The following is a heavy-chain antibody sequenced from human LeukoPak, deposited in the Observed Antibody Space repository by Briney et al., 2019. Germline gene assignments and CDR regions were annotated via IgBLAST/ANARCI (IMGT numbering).Heavy chain of an antibody. D-gene: IGHD3-3*01. CDR1: GFTFSSYS. CDR3: ARDHSGGFGVAGKVGFDP. V-gene: IGHV3-21*04. CDR2: ISSSSSYI. J-gene: IGHJ5*02. Sequence: PGGSLRLSCAASGFTFSSYSMNWVRQAPGKGLEWVSSISSSSSYIYYADSVKGRFTISRDNAKNSLYLQMNSLRAEDTAVYYCARDHSGGFGVAGKVGFDPWGQGTLVTVSS.